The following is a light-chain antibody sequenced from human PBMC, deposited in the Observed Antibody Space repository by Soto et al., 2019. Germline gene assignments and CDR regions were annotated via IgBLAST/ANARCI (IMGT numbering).Light chain of an antibody. V-gene: IGKV3-20*01. J-gene: IGKJ5*01. Sequence: EIVLTQSPGTLSLSPGERATLSCRASQSVSSSYLAWYQQKPGQAPRLLIYGASSRATGIPDRFSGSGSGTDFILTISRLEPEDFAVYYCQQYGSSPITVGQGTRLEIK. CDR3: QQYGSSPIT. CDR2: GAS. CDR1: QSVSSSY.